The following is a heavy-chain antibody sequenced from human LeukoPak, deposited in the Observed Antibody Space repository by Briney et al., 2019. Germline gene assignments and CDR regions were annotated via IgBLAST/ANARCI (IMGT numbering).Heavy chain of an antibody. CDR3: TRDPPPFP. CDR1: GFTFRDYA. J-gene: IGHJ5*02. V-gene: IGHV3-49*04. CDR2: IRTKPNGGAA. Sequence: GGSLRLSCPASGFTFRDYAMAWVRQAPGKGLEWVSFIRTKPNGGAADYAASVRGRFTMSRDDSKNIAYLQMDSLKTEDTGVYYCTRDPPPFPWGQGTLVTVSS.